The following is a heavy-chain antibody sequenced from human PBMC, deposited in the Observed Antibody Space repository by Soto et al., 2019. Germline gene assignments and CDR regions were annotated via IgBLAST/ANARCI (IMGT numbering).Heavy chain of an antibody. D-gene: IGHD2-2*01. CDR3: AKRDCSSTTCNFGARAFDH. V-gene: IGHV3-23*01. CDR1: GFTFSNYD. Sequence: EVQLLESGGGLVQPGGSLRLSCASSGFTFSNYDMTWVRQAPGKGLEWVSTIRGSSSSTYYADSVKGRFTISRDNSKNTLYLQKDSPRAEDTAVYYCAKRDCSSTTCNFGARAFDHGGQGTLVSVSS. CDR2: IRGSSSST. J-gene: IGHJ4*02.